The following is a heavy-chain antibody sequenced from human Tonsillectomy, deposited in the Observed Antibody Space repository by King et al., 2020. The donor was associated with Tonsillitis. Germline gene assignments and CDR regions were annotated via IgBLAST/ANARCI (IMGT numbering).Heavy chain of an antibody. CDR3: TTFPFRLVYEGYYYYMDV. CDR1: GFTFSHAW. J-gene: IGHJ6*03. D-gene: IGHD2-8*01. V-gene: IGHV3-15*01. Sequence: VQLVESGGGLVKPGGSLRLSCAASGFTFSHAWMSWVRQAPGKGLEWVGRIKSKTDGGTTDYAAPAKGRFPIQRDDYKNTRYLQMNSLKNEDTAGYYCTTFPFRLVYEGYYYYMDVWGKGTTVTVSS. CDR2: IKSKTDGGTT.